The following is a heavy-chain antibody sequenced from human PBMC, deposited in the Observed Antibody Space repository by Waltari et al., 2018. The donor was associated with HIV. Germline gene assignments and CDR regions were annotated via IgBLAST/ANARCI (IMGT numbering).Heavy chain of an antibody. Sequence: QVQLVQSGAEVKKPGASVKVSCKAYGYTFPSYDINWVRQATGQGLEWMGWMNPNSGNTGYAQKFQCRVTMTRNTSISTAYMELSSLRSEDTAVYYCARSYDYGGNPIYYGMDVWGQGTTVTVSS. CDR3: ARSYDYGGNPIYYGMDV. J-gene: IGHJ6*02. V-gene: IGHV1-8*01. CDR1: GYTFPSYD. D-gene: IGHD4-17*01. CDR2: MNPNSGNT.